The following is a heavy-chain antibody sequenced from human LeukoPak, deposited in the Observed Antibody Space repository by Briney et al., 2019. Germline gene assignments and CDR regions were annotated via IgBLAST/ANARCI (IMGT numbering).Heavy chain of an antibody. CDR2: IYYSGST. V-gene: IGHV4-59*01. CDR1: GGSMKNYY. Sequence: SETLSLTCTVSGGSMKNYYWIWIRQSPGKGLEWIGYIYYSGSTNYIPSLKSRVTISVDTSKNQFSLKLSSVTAADTAVYYCARAGYCSSTSCQWVPLVWGQGTTVTVSS. D-gene: IGHD2-2*03. CDR3: ARAGYCSSTSCQWVPLV. J-gene: IGHJ6*02.